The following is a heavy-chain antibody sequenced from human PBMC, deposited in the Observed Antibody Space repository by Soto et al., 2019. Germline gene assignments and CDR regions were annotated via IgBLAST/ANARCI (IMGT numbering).Heavy chain of an antibody. V-gene: IGHV4-30-4*01. Sequence: SETLSLTCIVSGDYIRVGGYYWTWIRQRPGKGLEWMGYIYYTGKTYYNPSLESRLTMSVDRSKNQFSLRLTSVTAADTAVYFCGRDLTSNANCIDPWGQGTLVTVSS. CDR1: GDYIRVGGYY. CDR3: GRDLTSNANCIDP. D-gene: IGHD2-2*01. J-gene: IGHJ5*02. CDR2: IYYTGKT.